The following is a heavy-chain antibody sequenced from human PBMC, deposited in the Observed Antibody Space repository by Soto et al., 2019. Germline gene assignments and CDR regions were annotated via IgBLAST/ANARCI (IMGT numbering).Heavy chain of an antibody. CDR1: GFTVSSNY. CDR2: IYSGGST. Sequence: AGGSLRLSCAVSGFTVSSNYMSWVRQAPGKGLEWVSVIYSGGSTYYADSVKGRFTISRDNSKNTLYLQMNSLRAEDTAVYYCARDAIDNYYYYYGMDVWGQGTTVTVSS. J-gene: IGHJ6*02. D-gene: IGHD1-1*01. V-gene: IGHV3-66*01. CDR3: ARDAIDNYYYYYGMDV.